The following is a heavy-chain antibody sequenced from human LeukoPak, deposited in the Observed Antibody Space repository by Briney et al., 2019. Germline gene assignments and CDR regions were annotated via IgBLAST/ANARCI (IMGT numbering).Heavy chain of an antibody. Sequence: PSETLSLTCTVSNGSISSHFWTWIRQPPGKGLEWIGYITYSGRTNDNPSLKSRINLSVDTSKNQCSLKLTSVSAADTAVYYCARLKLGAYFDLWGRGTLVTVSS. CDR2: ITYSGRT. CDR1: NGSISSHF. V-gene: IGHV4-59*08. D-gene: IGHD3-16*01. J-gene: IGHJ2*01. CDR3: ARLKLGAYFDL.